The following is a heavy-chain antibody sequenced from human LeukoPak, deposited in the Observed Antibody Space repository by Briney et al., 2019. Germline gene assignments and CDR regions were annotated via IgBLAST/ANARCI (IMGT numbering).Heavy chain of an antibody. D-gene: IGHD6-19*01. V-gene: IGHV4-39*01. CDR3: ARRSFSDSSGWYHRDLYYFDY. J-gene: IGHJ4*02. CDR1: GGSISSSSYY. Sequence: PSETLSLTCTVSGGSISSSSYYWGWIRQPPGKGLEWIGSIYYSGSTYYNPSLKSRVTISVDTSKNQFSLKLSSVTAADTAVYYCARRSFSDSSGWYHRDLYYFDYWGQGTLVTVSS. CDR2: IYYSGST.